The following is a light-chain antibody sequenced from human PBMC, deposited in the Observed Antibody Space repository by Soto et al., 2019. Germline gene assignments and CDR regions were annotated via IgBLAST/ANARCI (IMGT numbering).Light chain of an antibody. CDR1: SSDVGGYNY. CDR3: SSFKV. V-gene: IGLV2-14*03. CDR2: DVS. Sequence: QSVLTQPASVSGSPGQSITISCTGTSSDVGGYNYASWYQQHPGKAPKLMIYDVSNRPSGVSNRFSGSKSGNTASLTISGLQAEDEADYYCSSFKVFGTGTKVTVL. J-gene: IGLJ1*01.